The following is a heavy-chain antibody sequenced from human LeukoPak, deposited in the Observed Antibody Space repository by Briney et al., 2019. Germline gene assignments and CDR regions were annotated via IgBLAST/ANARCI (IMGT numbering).Heavy chain of an antibody. J-gene: IGHJ6*03. CDR3: ARHRNEGYYFYMDV. D-gene: IGHD2-8*01. Sequence: GESLKISCKGSGYSFTSYWIGWARQMPGKGLEWMGIIYPGDSDTRYSPSFQGQVTISVDKSISTAFLHWSSLKASDTAMYYCARHRNEGYYFYMDVWGKGTTVTVSS. CDR2: IYPGDSDT. V-gene: IGHV5-51*01. CDR1: GYSFTSYW.